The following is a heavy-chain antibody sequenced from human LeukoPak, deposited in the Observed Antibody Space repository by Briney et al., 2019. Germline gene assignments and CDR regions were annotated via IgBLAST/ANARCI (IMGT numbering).Heavy chain of an antibody. CDR2: ISGNSGNT. CDR1: GYTFTSHG. CDR3: AREGLLWFGEHDAFDI. J-gene: IGHJ3*02. D-gene: IGHD3-10*01. Sequence: ASVKVSCKTSGYTFTSHGISWVRQAPGQGLEWMGWISGNSGNTKYVQKFQGRVTMTRDTSTSTAYMELRSLISDDTATYYCAREGLLWFGEHDAFDIWGQGTMVTVSS. V-gene: IGHV1-18*01.